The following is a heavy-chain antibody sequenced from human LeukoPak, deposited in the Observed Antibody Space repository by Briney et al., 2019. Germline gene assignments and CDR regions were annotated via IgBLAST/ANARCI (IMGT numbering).Heavy chain of an antibody. D-gene: IGHD3-22*01. Sequence: GASVKVSCTASGYTFANYYMHWVRLAPGQGLEWMGWINPNSGGTNYAQKFQGRVTMTRDTSISTAYMELSRLRSDDTAVYYCARLAEEVVITALDYWGQGTLVTVSS. V-gene: IGHV1-2*02. J-gene: IGHJ4*02. CDR1: GYTFANYY. CDR3: ARLAEEVVITALDY. CDR2: INPNSGGT.